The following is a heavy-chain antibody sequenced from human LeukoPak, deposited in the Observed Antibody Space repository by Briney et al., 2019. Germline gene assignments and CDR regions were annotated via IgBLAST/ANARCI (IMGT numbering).Heavy chain of an antibody. Sequence: PGGSLRLSCAASGFTFSSYSMNWVRQAPGKGLEWVSSISSSSSYIYYADSVKGRFTISRDNSKNTLYLQMNSLRAEDTAVYYCARTYDYGDYGIYYWGQGTLVTVSS. CDR2: ISSSSSYI. D-gene: IGHD4-17*01. J-gene: IGHJ4*02. V-gene: IGHV3-21*01. CDR1: GFTFSSYS. CDR3: ARTYDYGDYGIYY.